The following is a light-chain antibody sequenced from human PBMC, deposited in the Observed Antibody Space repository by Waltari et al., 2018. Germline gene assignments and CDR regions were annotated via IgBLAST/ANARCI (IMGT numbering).Light chain of an antibody. V-gene: IGLV1-47*01. CDR1: SSNIGISY. CDR3: AAWDDSLSVNWV. J-gene: IGLJ3*02. CDR2: RSN. Sequence: QSVLTQPPSASGTPGQRVTSSCSGSSSNIGISYVYWYQPLPGTAPKLLIYRSNQRPSGVPDRFSGSKSGTSASLAISGLRSEDEADYYCAAWDDSLSVNWVFGGGTKLTVL.